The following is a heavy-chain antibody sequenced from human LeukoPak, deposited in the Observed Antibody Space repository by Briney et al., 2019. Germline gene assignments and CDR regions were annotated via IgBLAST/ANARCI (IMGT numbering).Heavy chain of an antibody. CDR2: IYYSGST. V-gene: IGHV4-61*01. D-gene: IGHD6-19*01. CDR3: ARGIAVAGTGGVTELIYYYYGMDV. J-gene: IGHJ6*02. CDR1: GGSVSSGSYY. Sequence: ASETLSLTCTVSGGSVSSGSYYWSWIRQPPGKGLEWIGYIYYSGSTNYNPSLKSRVTISVDTSKNQFSLKLSSVTAADTAVYYCARGIAVAGTGGVTELIYYYYGMDVWGQGTTVTVSS.